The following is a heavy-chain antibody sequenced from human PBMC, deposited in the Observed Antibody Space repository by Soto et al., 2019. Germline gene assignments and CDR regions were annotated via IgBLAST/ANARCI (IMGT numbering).Heavy chain of an antibody. Sequence: ASETLSLTCAVYGGSFSGYYWDWIRQPPGKGLEWIGEINHRGSTNYNPSLKSRVTISVDTSKNQFSLKLSSVTAADTAVYYCARRQGRLYYYYYGMDVWGQGTTVTVSS. D-gene: IGHD2-15*01. J-gene: IGHJ6*02. CDR3: ARRQGRLYYYYYGMDV. CDR2: INHRGST. CDR1: GGSFSGYY. V-gene: IGHV4-34*01.